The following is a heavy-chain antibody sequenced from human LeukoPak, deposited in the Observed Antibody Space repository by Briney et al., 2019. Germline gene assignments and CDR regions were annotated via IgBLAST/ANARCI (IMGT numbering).Heavy chain of an antibody. CDR3: ARHGSAMS. CDR2: IYYSGST. V-gene: IGHV4-39*01. D-gene: IGHD5/OR15-5a*01. J-gene: IGHJ4*02. Sequence: PSETLSLTCTVSGGSISSSSYYWGWIRQPPGKGLEWIGSIYYSGSTYYNPSLKSRVTISVDTSRNQFSLKLSSVTAADTAVYYCARHGSAMSWGQGTPVTVSS. CDR1: GGSISSSSYY.